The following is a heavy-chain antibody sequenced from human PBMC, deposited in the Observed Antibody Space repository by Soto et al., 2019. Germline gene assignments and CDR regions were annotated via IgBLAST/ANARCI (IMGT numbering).Heavy chain of an antibody. Sequence: GASVKVSCKASGYIFTNHYIHWVRQAPGQGLEWMGIINPSGGSTNYLQKFQGRITMTRDTSTSTVYMELSSLRSEDTSVYFCAIVDYYGSSGFYYDCCSQGSPVIGS. V-gene: IGHV1-46*03. D-gene: IGHD3-22*01. CDR3: AIVDYYGSSGFYYDC. J-gene: IGHJ4*02. CDR2: INPSGGST. CDR1: GYIFTNHY.